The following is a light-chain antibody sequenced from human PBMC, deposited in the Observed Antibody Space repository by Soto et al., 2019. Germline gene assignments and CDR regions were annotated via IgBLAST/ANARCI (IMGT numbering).Light chain of an antibody. Sequence: EIVLTQSPGTLSLSPGERATLSCRASQSVSSIYLAWYQQRPGQAPRLLIYGASSRATGIPDRFSGSGSGTHFTLTISRLEPEDFAVYYCQQYGSSPLITFGQGTRLEIK. CDR1: QSVSSIY. J-gene: IGKJ5*01. CDR3: QQYGSSPLIT. CDR2: GAS. V-gene: IGKV3-20*01.